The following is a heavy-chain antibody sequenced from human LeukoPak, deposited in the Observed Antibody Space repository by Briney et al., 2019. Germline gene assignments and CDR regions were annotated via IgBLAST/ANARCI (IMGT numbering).Heavy chain of an antibody. Sequence: SETLSLTCTVSGGSISRYYWSWIRQPPGRGLEWIGYNYYSGSTNYNPSLKSRVTISVDTSNNQFSLKLSSVTAADTAVYSCARADGSSGLHDYWGQGTLVTVSS. V-gene: IGHV4-59*01. J-gene: IGHJ4*02. CDR3: ARADGSSGLHDY. CDR2: NYYSGST. D-gene: IGHD3-22*01. CDR1: GGSISRYY.